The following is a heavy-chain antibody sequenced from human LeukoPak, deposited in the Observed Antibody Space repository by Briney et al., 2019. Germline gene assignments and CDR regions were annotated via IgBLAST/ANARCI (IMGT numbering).Heavy chain of an antibody. CDR3: ARDAGYCTGGSCWYFDH. D-gene: IGHD2-15*01. Sequence: EASVKVSCKASGYTFTDYYMHWVRQAPGQGLEWMGWIKLNSGGTNFAQRFQGRVTMTRDTSISTAYMDLSRLISDDTAVYYCARDAGYCTGGSCWYFDHWGQGTLVTVSS. CDR2: IKLNSGGT. V-gene: IGHV1-2*02. J-gene: IGHJ4*02. CDR1: GYTFTDYY.